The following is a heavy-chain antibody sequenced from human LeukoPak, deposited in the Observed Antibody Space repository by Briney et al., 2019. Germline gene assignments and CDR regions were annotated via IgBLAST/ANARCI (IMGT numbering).Heavy chain of an antibody. CDR2: ISYDGSNK. CDR1: GFTFSSYG. D-gene: IGHD3-16*01. CDR3: ARGGGLDV. J-gene: IGHJ6*02. V-gene: IGHV3-30*03. Sequence: GGSLRPSCAASGFTFSSYGMHWVRQAPGKGLEWVAVISYDGSNKYYADSVKGRFTISRDNAKNSLYLQMSNLRAEDTAVYFCARGGGLDVWGQGATVTVSS.